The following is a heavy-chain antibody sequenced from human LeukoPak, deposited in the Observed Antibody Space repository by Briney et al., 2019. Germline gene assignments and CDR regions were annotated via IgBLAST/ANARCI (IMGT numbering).Heavy chain of an antibody. CDR3: ARGAPYDSSGYYYLYYYYYGMDV. CDR2: ISAYNGNT. D-gene: IGHD3-22*01. CDR1: GYTFTIYG. J-gene: IGHJ6*02. Sequence: ASVKVSCKASGYTFTIYGISWVRQAPGQGLEWMGWISAYNGNTNYAQKLQGRVTMTTDTSTSTAYMELRSLRSDDTAVYYCARGAPYDSSGYYYLYYYYYGMDVWGQGTTVTVSS. V-gene: IGHV1-18*01.